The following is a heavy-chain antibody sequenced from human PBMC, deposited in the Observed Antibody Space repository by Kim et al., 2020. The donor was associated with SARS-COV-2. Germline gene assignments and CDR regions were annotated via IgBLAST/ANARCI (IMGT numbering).Heavy chain of an antibody. D-gene: IGHD3-10*01. CDR1: GFTFSSYA. CDR3: SKDHVNRWSGELLNGDY. Sequence: GGSLRLSCAASGFTFSSYAMSWGRQAPRKGLEWVSAVSGSCGSTYYSDSLKGRFTIFRDNSKNTLYLQMISLIAEDTAVDYCSKDHVNRWSGELLNGDY. CDR2: VSGSCGST. J-gene: IGHJ4*01. V-gene: IGHV3-23*01.